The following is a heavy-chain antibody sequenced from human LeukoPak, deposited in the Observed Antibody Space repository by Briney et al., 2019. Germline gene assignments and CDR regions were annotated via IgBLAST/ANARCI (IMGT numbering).Heavy chain of an antibody. CDR3: AKDRQRSAYYFDY. Sequence: GGSLRLSCAASGFTFSSYGMHWVRQAPGKGLEWVAFIRYDGSNKYYADSVKGRFTISRDNSKNTLYLQMNSLRAEDTAVYYCAKDRQRSAYYFDYWGQGTLVTVSS. J-gene: IGHJ4*02. D-gene: IGHD6-6*01. CDR2: IRYDGSNK. CDR1: GFTFSSYG. V-gene: IGHV3-30*02.